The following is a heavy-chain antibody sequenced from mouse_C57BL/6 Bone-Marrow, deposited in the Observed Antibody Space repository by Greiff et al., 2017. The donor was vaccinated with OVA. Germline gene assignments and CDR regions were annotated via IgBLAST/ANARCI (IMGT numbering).Heavy chain of an antibody. J-gene: IGHJ2*01. CDR3: ARYYYGSSPHFDY. Sequence: VQLQQSGPGLVAPSQSLSITCTVSGFSLTSYAISWVRQPPGKGLEWLGVIWTGGGTNYNSALKSRLSISKDNSKSQVFLKMNSLQTDDTARYYCARYYYGSSPHFDYWGQGTTLTVSS. CDR1: GFSLTSYA. V-gene: IGHV2-9-1*01. CDR2: IWTGGGT. D-gene: IGHD1-1*01.